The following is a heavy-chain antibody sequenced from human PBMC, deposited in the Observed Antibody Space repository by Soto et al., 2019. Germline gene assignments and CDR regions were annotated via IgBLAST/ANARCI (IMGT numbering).Heavy chain of an antibody. CDR2: IYHSGST. D-gene: IGHD3-22*01. CDR1: GGSISSGGYS. J-gene: IGHJ4*02. V-gene: IGHV4-30-2*01. Sequence: SETLSLTCAVSGGSISSGGYSWSWIRQPPGKGLEWIGYIYHSGSTYYNPSLKSRVTISVDRSKNQFSLKLSSVTAADTAVYYCATYYYDSSGYYSSDYWGQGTLVTVSS. CDR3: ATYYYDSSGYYSSDY.